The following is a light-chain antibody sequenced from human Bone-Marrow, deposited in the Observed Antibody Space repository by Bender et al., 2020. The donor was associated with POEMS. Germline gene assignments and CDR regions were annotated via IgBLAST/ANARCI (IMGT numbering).Light chain of an antibody. CDR1: SSDVGRYNY. CDR2: EVT. Sequence: QSALTQPPSASGSPGQSVTIPCTGSSSDVGRYNYVSWYQQHPGRAPKLMIFEVTKRPSGVPDRFSGSKSGNTASLTVSGLQAEDEADYYCSSYAGRNTVIFGGGTKLTVL. CDR3: SSYAGRNTVI. J-gene: IGLJ2*01. V-gene: IGLV2-8*01.